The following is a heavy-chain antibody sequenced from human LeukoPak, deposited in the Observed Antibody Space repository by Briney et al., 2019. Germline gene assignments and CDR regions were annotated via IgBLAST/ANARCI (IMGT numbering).Heavy chain of an antibody. J-gene: IGHJ5*02. CDR1: GGSISSSSYY. CDR3: ARHGVGFDP. CDR2: IYYSGST. Sequence: SETLYLTCTVSGGSISSSSYYWGWIRQPPGKGLEWIGSIYYSGSTYYNPSLKSRVTISVDTSKNQFSLKLSSVTAADTAVYYCARHGVGFDPWGQGTLVTVSS. D-gene: IGHD2-8*01. V-gene: IGHV4-39*01.